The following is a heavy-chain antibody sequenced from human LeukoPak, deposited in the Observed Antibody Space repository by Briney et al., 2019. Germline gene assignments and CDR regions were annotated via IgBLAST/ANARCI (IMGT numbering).Heavy chain of an antibody. CDR1: GFTVSTTY. V-gene: IGHV3-66*01. J-gene: IGHJ4*02. Sequence: GGSLRLSCAASGFTVSTTYMNWVRQAPGKGLEWVSVIYSGGSTYFADSLKGRFTISRDNSKNTLYLQMNNLRAEDTAVYYCASGIRAFDYWGQGALVTVSS. D-gene: IGHD1-26*01. CDR3: ASGIRAFDY. CDR2: IYSGGST.